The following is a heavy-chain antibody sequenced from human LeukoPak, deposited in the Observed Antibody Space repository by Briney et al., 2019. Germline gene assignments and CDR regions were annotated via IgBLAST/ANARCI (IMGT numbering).Heavy chain of an antibody. CDR1: GFTFSAFA. V-gene: IGHV3-23*01. D-gene: IGHD6-19*01. CDR3: AKDLSYTSGASDH. CDR2: ITDDGYNT. Sequence: GGSLRLSCAASGFTFSAFAMTWVRQAPGKGLEWVSTITDDGYNTYSADSVKGRITFSRDNSKNTLSLQLRSLRAEDTAVYYCAKDLSYTSGASDHWGQGTLITVSS. J-gene: IGHJ4*02.